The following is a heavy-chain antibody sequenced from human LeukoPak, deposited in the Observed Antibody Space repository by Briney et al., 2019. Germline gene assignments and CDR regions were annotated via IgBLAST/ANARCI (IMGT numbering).Heavy chain of an antibody. CDR3: ARVRTGSLFDY. J-gene: IGHJ4*02. Sequence: SETLSLTCGVYGGSFSDYYWSWIRQPPGKGLEWIGEINHSGSTNYNPSLKSRVTISVDTSKNQFSLKVNSVTAADTAVYYCARVRTGSLFDYWGQGTLVTVSS. CDR1: GGSFSDYY. D-gene: IGHD1-26*01. V-gene: IGHV4-34*01. CDR2: INHSGST.